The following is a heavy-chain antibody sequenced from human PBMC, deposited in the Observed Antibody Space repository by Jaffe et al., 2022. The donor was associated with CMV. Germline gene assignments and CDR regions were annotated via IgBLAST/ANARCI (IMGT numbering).Heavy chain of an antibody. D-gene: IGHD2-15*01. V-gene: IGHV1-2*04. CDR1: GYTFTGYY. Sequence: QVQLVQSGAEVKKPGASVKVSCKASGYTFTGYYMHWVRQAPGQGLEWMGWINPNSGGTNYAQKFQGWVTMTRDTSISTAYMELSRLRSDDTAVYYCARAGYCSGGSCASRNWFDPWGQGTLVTVSS. CDR2: INPNSGGT. CDR3: ARAGYCSGGSCASRNWFDP. J-gene: IGHJ5*02.